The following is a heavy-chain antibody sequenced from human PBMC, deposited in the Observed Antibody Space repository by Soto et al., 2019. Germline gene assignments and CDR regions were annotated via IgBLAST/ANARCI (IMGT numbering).Heavy chain of an antibody. J-gene: IGHJ4*02. CDR2: IHYSGRT. V-gene: IGHV4-59*01. D-gene: IGHD3-9*01. CDR1: GGSMSSYY. Sequence: PSETLSLTCTVSGGSMSSYYWSWIRQPPGKGLELIGYIHYSGRTNYTPSLKSRVTISIDTSNNQFSLKLTSVTTADTAVYYCARYDILTGRHDKFDFWGQGTLVTVS. CDR3: ARYDILTGRHDKFDF.